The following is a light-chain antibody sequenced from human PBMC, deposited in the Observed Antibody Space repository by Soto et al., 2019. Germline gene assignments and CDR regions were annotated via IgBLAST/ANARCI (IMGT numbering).Light chain of an antibody. V-gene: IGLV2-8*01. J-gene: IGLJ1*01. CDR3: SSYAGSNHFV. CDR2: DVT. Sequence: QSALTQPPSASGFPGQSVTISCTGTSSDVGYYDYVSWYQQHPGKAPKLVIYDVTKRPSGVPDRVSASKSGNTASLTVSGLRAEDEADYYCSSYAGSNHFVFGSGTKLTVL. CDR1: SSDVGYYDY.